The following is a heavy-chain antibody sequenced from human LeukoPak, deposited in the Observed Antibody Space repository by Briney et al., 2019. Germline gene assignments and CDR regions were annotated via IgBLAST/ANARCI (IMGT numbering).Heavy chain of an antibody. D-gene: IGHD4/OR15-4a*01. CDR2: IYGDNT. J-gene: IGHJ4*02. CDR1: GFTVSSNS. V-gene: IGHV3-53*01. Sequence: GGSLRLSCTVSGFTVSSNSMSWVRQAPGKGLEWVSFIYGDNTHYSDSVKGRFTISRDNSKNTLYLQMNSLRAEETAVYYCARRVGAYSHPYDYWGQGTLVTVSS. CDR3: ARRVGAYSHPYDY.